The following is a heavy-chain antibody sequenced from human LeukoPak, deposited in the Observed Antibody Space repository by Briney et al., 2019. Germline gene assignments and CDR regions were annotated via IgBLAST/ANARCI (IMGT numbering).Heavy chain of an antibody. CDR1: GGSLSSGDYY. V-gene: IGHV4-30-4*01. Sequence: PSETLSLTCTVSGGSLSSGDYYWSWIRQPPGKGLEWIGYIFYSGSTYYNPSLKSRVTISVDRSKNQFSLKLSSVTAADTAVYYCASQYYDSSGYYYVRDYWGQGTLVTVSS. D-gene: IGHD3-22*01. CDR2: IFYSGST. J-gene: IGHJ4*02. CDR3: ASQYYDSSGYYYVRDY.